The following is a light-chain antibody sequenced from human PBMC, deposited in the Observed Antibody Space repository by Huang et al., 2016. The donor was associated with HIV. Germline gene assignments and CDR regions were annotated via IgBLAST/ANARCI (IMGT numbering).Light chain of an antibody. Sequence: EIVMTQSQATLSVSPGERATLSCRASQSVKSNLAWYQQKPGQAPRLLIYSASTRATGVPARFSGSGSGTEFTLTISSLQSEDCAVYYCQQYNDWPPWTFGQGTKVEIK. CDR3: QQYNDWPPWT. V-gene: IGKV3-15*01. J-gene: IGKJ1*01. CDR2: SAS. CDR1: QSVKSN.